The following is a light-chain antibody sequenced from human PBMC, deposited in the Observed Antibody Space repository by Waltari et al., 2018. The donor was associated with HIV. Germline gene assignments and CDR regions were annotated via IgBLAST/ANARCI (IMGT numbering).Light chain of an antibody. Sequence: EIVLTQPPGTLSLSPGERATLSCRARQTVSANYLVWYQQKPGQAPRLLIYDASTRATGIPDRFTGSGSGTDFTLTISRLEPEDFALYYCQQYGSSPRTFGQGTKVEVK. CDR3: QQYGSSPRT. V-gene: IGKV3-20*01. CDR1: QTVSANY. CDR2: DAS. J-gene: IGKJ1*01.